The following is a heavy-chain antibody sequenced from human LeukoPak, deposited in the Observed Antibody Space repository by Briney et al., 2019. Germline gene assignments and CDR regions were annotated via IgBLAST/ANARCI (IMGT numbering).Heavy chain of an antibody. V-gene: IGHV1-46*01. D-gene: IGHD3-9*01. CDR1: GYTFTSYY. CDR3: ARDPAGGYFDWLFGRDDAFDI. CDR2: INPSGGST. Sequence: ASVKVSCKASGYTFTSYYMHWVRQAPGQGLEWMGIINPSGGSTSYAQKFRGRVTMTRDTSTSTVYMELSSLRSEDTAVYYCARDPAGGYFDWLFGRDDAFDIWGQGTMVTVSS. J-gene: IGHJ3*02.